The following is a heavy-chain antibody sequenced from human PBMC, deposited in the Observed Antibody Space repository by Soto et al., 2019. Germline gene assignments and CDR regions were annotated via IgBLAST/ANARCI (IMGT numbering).Heavy chain of an antibody. D-gene: IGHD4-4*01. Sequence: QVQLQESGPGLVEASETLSLTCTVSGGSLGSYYWSWIRQPPGKGLEWIGYVFYTGRANYNASLKSRPSISRDTSNSQSSLKLSSVTAADTAGYYCARDGDGRMTTSPYYYNGMDVWDPGTTVTVSS. J-gene: IGHJ6*02. V-gene: IGHV4-59*01. CDR2: VFYTGRA. CDR1: GGSLGSYY. CDR3: ARDGDGRMTTSPYYYNGMDV.